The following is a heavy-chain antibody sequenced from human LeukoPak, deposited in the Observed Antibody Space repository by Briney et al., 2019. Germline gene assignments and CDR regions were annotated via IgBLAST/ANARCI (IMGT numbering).Heavy chain of an antibody. J-gene: IGHJ4*02. CDR1: GFTFSSYD. V-gene: IGHV3-13*04. CDR2: IGTSGDT. D-gene: IGHD6-19*01. Sequence: GGSLRLACAASGFTFSSYDMHWVRQATGKGLEWVSVIGTSGDTYYAGSVKGRFTISRENAKNSLYLQMNSLTAGDTAVYFCSRVGSSGWPNYFDSWGQGTLVTVSS. CDR3: SRVGSSGWPNYFDS.